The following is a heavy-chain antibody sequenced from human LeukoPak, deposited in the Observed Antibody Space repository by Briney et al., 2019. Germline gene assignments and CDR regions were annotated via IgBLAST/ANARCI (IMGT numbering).Heavy chain of an antibody. J-gene: IGHJ3*02. CDR1: GFTFSSYG. V-gene: IGHV3-30*18. CDR2: ISYDGSNK. CDR3: AKEGTSTYALDI. Sequence: GGSLRLSCAASGFTFSSYGMHWVRQAPGKGLEWVAVISYDGSNKYYADSVKGRFTISRDNSKNEFYLEMNSLRPEDTALYYCAKEGTSTYALDIWGQGTMVTVSS. D-gene: IGHD3-10*01.